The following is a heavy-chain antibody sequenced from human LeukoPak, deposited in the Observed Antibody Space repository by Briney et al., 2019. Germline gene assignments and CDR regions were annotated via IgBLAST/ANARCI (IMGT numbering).Heavy chain of an antibody. V-gene: IGHV1-18*01. CDR1: GYTFSGYG. D-gene: IGHD3-10*01. CDR3: ARQMYGSGSNWFDP. CDR2: ISAYNGNT. J-gene: IGHJ5*02. Sequence: ASVKVSCKASGYTFSGYGISWVRQAPGQGLEWMGWISAYNGNTNYAQKLQGRVTMTTDTSTSTAYMELRSLRSDDTAVYYCARQMYGSGSNWFDPWGQGTLVTVSS.